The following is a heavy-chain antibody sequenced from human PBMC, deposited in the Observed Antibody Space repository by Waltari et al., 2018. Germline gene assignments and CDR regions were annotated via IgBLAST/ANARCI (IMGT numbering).Heavy chain of an antibody. V-gene: IGHV3-7*01. CDR3: ARCVGDSAGYLTPNYFDY. J-gene: IGHJ4*02. D-gene: IGHD3-22*01. CDR2: IQGDASEK. Sequence: EVQLVESGGGLVQPGGSLRLSCPVSGFTFGTYWMSWVRQAPGQVLAWVANIQGDASEKYYVDSVKGRFTISRANAKNSLYLQMISLIPDDASVYFCARCVGDSAGYLTPNYFDYWGRGTLVTVSS. CDR1: GFTFGTYW.